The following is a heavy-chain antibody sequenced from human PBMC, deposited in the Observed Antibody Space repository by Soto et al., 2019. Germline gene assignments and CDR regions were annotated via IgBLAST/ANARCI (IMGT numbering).Heavy chain of an antibody. V-gene: IGHV4-39*01. CDR1: GGSISSGNYH. CDR3: ARQRAACTTTSCYVHRFGP. Sequence: QLQLQESGPGLVKPSETLSLTCTVSGGSISSGNYHWGWIRQPPGKGLEWIGSIYYTGNTFYNPSLKSRVTISLDTSNTQFSLKLSSVPDDDTAVYYCARQRAACTTTSCYVHRFGPWGQGTVVTVSS. CDR2: IYYTGNT. J-gene: IGHJ5*02. D-gene: IGHD2-2*01.